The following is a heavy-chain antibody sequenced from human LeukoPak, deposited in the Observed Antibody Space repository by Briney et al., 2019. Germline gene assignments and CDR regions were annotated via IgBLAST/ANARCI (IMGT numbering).Heavy chain of an antibody. CDR3: ARTDVVVVAATSYYYYGMDV. V-gene: IGHV1-18*01. CDR2: ISAYNGNT. Sequence: GSVKFSCKASGYTFTSYGISWVRQAPGQGLEWMGWISAYNGNTNYAQKLQGRVTMTTDTSTSTAYMELRSLRSDDTAVYYCARTDVVVVAATSYYYYGMDVWGQGTTVTVSS. J-gene: IGHJ6*02. D-gene: IGHD2-15*01. CDR1: GYTFTSYG.